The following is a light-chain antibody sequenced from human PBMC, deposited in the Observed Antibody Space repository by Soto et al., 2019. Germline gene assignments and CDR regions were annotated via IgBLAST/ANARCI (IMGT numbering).Light chain of an antibody. Sequence: AIRMTQSPSSLSASVGDRVTITCRASQGIKNDLGWYQQKPGKAPNLLIYAASSLQSGVPSRFSGSGSGTDFTLTISSLQPEDFATYYCLQDYNYPWTFGQGTKVDIK. CDR3: LQDYNYPWT. CDR2: AAS. V-gene: IGKV1-6*01. J-gene: IGKJ1*01. CDR1: QGIKND.